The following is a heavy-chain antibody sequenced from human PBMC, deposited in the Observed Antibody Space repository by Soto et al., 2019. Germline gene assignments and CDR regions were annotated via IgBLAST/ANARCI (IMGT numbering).Heavy chain of an antibody. D-gene: IGHD4-17*01. CDR2: IIPIFGTA. CDR3: ARDLAYGDYQSYYYGMDV. J-gene: IGHJ6*02. CDR1: GGTFSSYA. V-gene: IGHV1-69*13. Sequence: ASVKVSCKASGGTFSSYAISWVRQAPGQGLEWMGGIIPIFGTANYAQKFQGRVTITADESTSTAYMELSSLRSEDTAVYYCARDLAYGDYQSYYYGMDVWGQGTTVTVSS.